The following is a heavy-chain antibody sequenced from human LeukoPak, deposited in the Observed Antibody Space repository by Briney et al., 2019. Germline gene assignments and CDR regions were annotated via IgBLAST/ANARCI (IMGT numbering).Heavy chain of an antibody. CDR3: AREDRGSYYYDSSDRNFDY. CDR1: GYTFTGYY. V-gene: IGHV1-2*06. CDR2: INPNSGGT. Sequence: ASVKVSCKASGYTFTGYYMHWVRQAPGQGLEWMGRINPNSGGTNYAQKFQGRVTMTRDTSISTAYMELSRLRPDDTAVYYCAREDRGSYYYDSSDRNFDYWGQGTLVTVSS. J-gene: IGHJ4*02. D-gene: IGHD3-22*01.